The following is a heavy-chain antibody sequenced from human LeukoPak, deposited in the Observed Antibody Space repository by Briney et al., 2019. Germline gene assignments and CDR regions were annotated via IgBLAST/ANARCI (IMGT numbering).Heavy chain of an antibody. CDR2: ITSNSATI. CDR1: GFTLSVYS. D-gene: IGHD3-16*01. CDR3: ARSVGGHFDY. Sequence: PGGSLRLSCAASGFTLSVYSMNWVRQPPGMGLEWVSYITSNSATIQYADSVKGRLTISRDNAKNSLSLQMNSLRDEDTAVYYCARSVGGHFDYWGQGMLVTVSS. J-gene: IGHJ4*02. V-gene: IGHV3-48*02.